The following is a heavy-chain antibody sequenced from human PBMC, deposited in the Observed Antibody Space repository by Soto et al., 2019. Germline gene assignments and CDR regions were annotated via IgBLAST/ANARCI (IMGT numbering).Heavy chain of an antibody. CDR1: GGSISSGGYY. J-gene: IGHJ6*02. CDR3: AIDSSGYYYGMDV. CDR2: IYYSGST. Sequence: PSETLSLTCTVSGGSISSGGYYWSWIRQHPGKGLEWIGYIYYSGSTYYNPSLKSRVTTSVDTSKNQFSLKLSSVTAADTAVYYCAIDSSGYYYGMDVWGQGTTVTVSS. V-gene: IGHV4-31*03. D-gene: IGHD3-3*01.